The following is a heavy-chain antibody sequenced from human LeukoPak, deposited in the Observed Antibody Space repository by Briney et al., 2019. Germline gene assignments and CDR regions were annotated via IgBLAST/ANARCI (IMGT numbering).Heavy chain of an antibody. D-gene: IGHD3-9*01. CDR1: GFTFSSYW. Sequence: GSLRLSCAASGFTFSSYWMSWVRQAPGKGLEWVANIKQDGSEKYYVDSVKGRFTISRDNAKNSLYLQMNSLRAEDTAVYYCAREGDILTGPYYYYGMDVWGQGTTVTVSS. CDR2: IKQDGSEK. CDR3: AREGDILTGPYYYYGMDV. J-gene: IGHJ6*02. V-gene: IGHV3-7*03.